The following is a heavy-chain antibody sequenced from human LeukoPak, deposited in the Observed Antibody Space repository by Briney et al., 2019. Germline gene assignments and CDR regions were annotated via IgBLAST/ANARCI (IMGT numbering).Heavy chain of an antibody. J-gene: IGHJ5*02. CDR1: GYTFTGYY. V-gene: IGHV1-2*02. Sequence: ASVKVSCKASGYTFTGYYMHWVRQAPGQGLEWMGWINPNSGGTNYAQKFQGRVTMTRDTSISTAYMELSRLRSDDTAVYYCARDGTFSMVRGVIIRSRWFDPWGQGTLVTVSS. CDR2: INPNSGGT. CDR3: ARDGTFSMVRGVIIRSRWFDP. D-gene: IGHD3-10*01.